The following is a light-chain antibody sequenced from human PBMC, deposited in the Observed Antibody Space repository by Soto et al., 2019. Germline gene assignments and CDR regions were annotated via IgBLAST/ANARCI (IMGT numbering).Light chain of an antibody. CDR1: SSDVGAYKY. J-gene: IGLJ1*01. CDR2: EVS. Sequence: QSALTQPASVSGSPGQSITISCTGTSSDVGAYKYVSWYQQHPGKAPKLMIYEVSNRPSGVSNRFSGSKSGNTASVTISGLQAEDEADYYCSSYTSTNTQVFGTGTKVT. CDR3: SSYTSTNTQV. V-gene: IGLV2-14*01.